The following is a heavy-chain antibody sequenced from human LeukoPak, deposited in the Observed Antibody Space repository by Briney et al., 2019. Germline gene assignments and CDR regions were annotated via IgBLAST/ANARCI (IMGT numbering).Heavy chain of an antibody. V-gene: IGHV3-30*03. D-gene: IGHD6-13*01. J-gene: IGHJ3*02. Sequence: EAGGSLRLSCAASGFTFSSYGMHWVRQAPGKGLEWVAVISYDGSNKYYADSVKGRFTISRDNSKNTLYLQMNSLRAEDTAVYYCARGWWQQLVYAFDIWGQGTMVTVSS. CDR3: ARGWWQQLVYAFDI. CDR2: ISYDGSNK. CDR1: GFTFSSYG.